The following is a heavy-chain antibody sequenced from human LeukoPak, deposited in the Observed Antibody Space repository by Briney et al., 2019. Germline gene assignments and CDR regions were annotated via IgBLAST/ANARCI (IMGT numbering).Heavy chain of an antibody. CDR3: ARDLAAGGPCNY. CDR1: GFTFSGYW. V-gene: IGHV3-7*01. J-gene: IGHJ4*02. D-gene: IGHD6-13*01. Sequence: GSLRLSCAASGFTFSGYWMSWVRQAPGKGLEWVANIKQDGSEKYYVDSVRGRFTISRDNAKNSLFLQMDSLRVEDTTVYYCARDLAAGGPCNYWGQGTLVTVSS. CDR2: IKQDGSEK.